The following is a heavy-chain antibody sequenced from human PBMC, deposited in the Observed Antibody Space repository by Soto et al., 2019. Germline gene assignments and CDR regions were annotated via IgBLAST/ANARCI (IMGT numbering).Heavy chain of an antibody. D-gene: IGHD1-1*01. Sequence: SETLSLTCTVSGGSISSGDYYWSWIRQPPGKGLEWIGYIYYSGSTYYNPSLKSRVTISVDTSKNQFSLKLSSVTAADTAVYYCAREELEPTIGDDYYYYGMDVWGQGTTVTVS. CDR3: AREELEPTIGDDYYYYGMDV. J-gene: IGHJ6*02. V-gene: IGHV4-30-4*01. CDR1: GGSISSGDYY. CDR2: IYYSGST.